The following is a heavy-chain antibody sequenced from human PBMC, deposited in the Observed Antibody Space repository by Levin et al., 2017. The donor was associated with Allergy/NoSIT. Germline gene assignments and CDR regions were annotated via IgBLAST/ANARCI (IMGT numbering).Heavy chain of an antibody. J-gene: IGHJ4*02. CDR3: AKGFYSSSWYYFDY. CDR1: GFTFDDYA. V-gene: IGHV3-9*01. Sequence: GGSLRLSCAASGFTFDDYAMHWVRQAPGKGLEWVSGISWNSGSIGYADSVKGRFTISRDNAKNSLYLQMNSLRVEDTALYYCAKGFYSSSWYYFDYWGQGTLVTVSS. D-gene: IGHD6-13*01. CDR2: ISWNSGSI.